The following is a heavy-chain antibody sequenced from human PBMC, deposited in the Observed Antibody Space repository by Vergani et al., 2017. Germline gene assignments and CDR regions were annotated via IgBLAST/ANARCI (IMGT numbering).Heavy chain of an antibody. J-gene: IGHJ4*02. CDR3: ARLGRTASRREAPVFDY. V-gene: IGHV3-7*01. Sequence: EVQLMESGGGLVQPGGSLRLSCAASGFTFSNYWMSWVRQAPGKGLEWVANIKEDGSETFYVDSVMGRFTISRDNAKNSLYLQMNSLRAEDTAVYFCARLGRTASRREAPVFDYWGQGTLVTVSS. D-gene: IGHD6-6*01. CDR1: GFTFSNYW. CDR2: IKEDGSET.